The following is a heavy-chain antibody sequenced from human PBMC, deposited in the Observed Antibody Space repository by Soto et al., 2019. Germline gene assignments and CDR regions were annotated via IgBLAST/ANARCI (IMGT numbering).Heavy chain of an antibody. J-gene: IGHJ4*02. CDR2: ISGTGETP. CDR3: AIYLGRPSDH. V-gene: IGHV3-23*01. CDR1: GFTLSSYA. Sequence: PAGSLRLSCAASGFTLSSYAMAWVRQAPGKGLEWVSGISGTGETPYYSDSLKGLFTISRDNSQNALYLQMNSLRAEDTAGYYCAIYLGRPSDHWGQGTLVTVGS.